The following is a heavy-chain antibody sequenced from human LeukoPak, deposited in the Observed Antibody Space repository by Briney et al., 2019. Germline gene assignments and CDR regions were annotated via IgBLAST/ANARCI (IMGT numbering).Heavy chain of an antibody. CDR2: ISSEGKTT. V-gene: IGHV3-64D*06. J-gene: IGHJ4*02. CDR3: VKDRWVDH. Sequence: GRSLRLSCSAPGFIFSPYAMHWVRQAPGKGLEYVSSISSEGKTTYYADSVKGRFTISRDNSKNTLYLQMSSLRPEDTAVYYCVKDRWVDHWGQGTLVTVSS. CDR1: GFIFSPYA. D-gene: IGHD6-13*01.